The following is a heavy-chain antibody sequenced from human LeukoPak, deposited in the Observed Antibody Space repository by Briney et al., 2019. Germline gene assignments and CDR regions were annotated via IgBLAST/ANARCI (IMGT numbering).Heavy chain of an antibody. D-gene: IGHD2-21*02. Sequence: GGSLRLSCAASGFTFSNYGMYWVRQAPGKGLEWVAVISYDGRNKYYADSVKGRFTISRDNSKNTLYLQMNSLRAEDTAVYYCAVGGYCGGDCYPGGLGDYYYGMDVWGQGTTVTVSS. J-gene: IGHJ6*02. V-gene: IGHV3-30*03. CDR1: GFTFSNYG. CDR2: ISYDGRNK. CDR3: AVGGYCGGDCYPGGLGDYYYGMDV.